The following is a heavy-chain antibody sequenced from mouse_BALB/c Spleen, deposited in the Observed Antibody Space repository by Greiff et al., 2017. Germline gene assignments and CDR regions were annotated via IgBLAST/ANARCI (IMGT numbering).Heavy chain of an antibody. Sequence: EVKLVESGGGLVKPGGSLKLSCAASGFTFSSYAMSWVRQTPEKRLEWVASISSGGSTYYPDSVKGRFTISRDNARNILYLQMSSLRSEDTAMYYCARLITTRYYFDYWGQGTTLTVSS. J-gene: IGHJ2*01. CDR3: ARLITTRYYFDY. V-gene: IGHV5-6-5*01. CDR1: GFTFSSYA. D-gene: IGHD2-4*01. CDR2: ISSGGST.